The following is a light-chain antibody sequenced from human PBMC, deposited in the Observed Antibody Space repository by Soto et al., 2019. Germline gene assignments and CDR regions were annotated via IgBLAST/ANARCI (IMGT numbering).Light chain of an antibody. CDR3: QQYDNLLGT. J-gene: IGKJ3*01. CDR1: QDISNY. CDR2: DAS. V-gene: IGKV1-33*01. Sequence: DIQMTQSPSSLSASVGDRVTITCQASQDISNYLNWYQQKPGKAPKLLIYDASNLKTGVPSRFSGSGSGTDFTFTISSLQPEDIATYYCQQYDNLLGTFGPGTKVDI.